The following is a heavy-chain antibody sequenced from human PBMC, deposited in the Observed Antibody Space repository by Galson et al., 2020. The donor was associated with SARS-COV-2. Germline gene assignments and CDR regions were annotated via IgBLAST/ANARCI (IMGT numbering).Heavy chain of an antibody. Sequence: SETLSLTCIVSGGSISSNSYYWGWVRQPPGKGLEWIGSIYYSGNTYYNPSLKSRLTISVDTSKNQFSLKLSSVTAADAAVYYCATSYDSSGNVYWGQGTLVTVAS. V-gene: IGHV4-39*01. CDR3: ATSYDSSGNVY. CDR2: IYYSGNT. CDR1: GGSISSNSYY. D-gene: IGHD3-22*01. J-gene: IGHJ4*02.